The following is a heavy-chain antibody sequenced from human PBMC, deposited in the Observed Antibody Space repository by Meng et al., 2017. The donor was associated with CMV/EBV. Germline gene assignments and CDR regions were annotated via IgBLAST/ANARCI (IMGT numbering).Heavy chain of an antibody. CDR2: ISYDGSNK. CDR1: GFTFSSYW. CDR3: ARDPIAAAGNYFDY. V-gene: IGHV3-30-3*01. Sequence: GESLKISCAASGFTFSSYWMSWVRQAPGKGLEWVAVISYDGSNKYYADSVKGRFTISRDNSKNTLYLQMNSLRAEDTAVYYCARDPIAAAGNYFDYWGQGTLVTVSS. D-gene: IGHD6-13*01. J-gene: IGHJ4*02.